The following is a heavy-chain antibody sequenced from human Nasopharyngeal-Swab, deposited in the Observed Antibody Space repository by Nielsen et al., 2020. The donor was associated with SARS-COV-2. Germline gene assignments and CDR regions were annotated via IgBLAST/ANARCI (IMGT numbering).Heavy chain of an antibody. D-gene: IGHD5-12*01. Sequence: GESLKISCATSGFTFSPYTITWVRQAPGKGLQWISYITSGNSVQYADSVRGRFTISRDNAKNSLDLQMNSLTAEDTAVYYCARERGGGYGDYWGQGTLVTVSS. J-gene: IGHJ4*02. CDR2: ITSGNSV. V-gene: IGHV3-48*04. CDR1: GFTFSPYT. CDR3: ARERGGGYGDY.